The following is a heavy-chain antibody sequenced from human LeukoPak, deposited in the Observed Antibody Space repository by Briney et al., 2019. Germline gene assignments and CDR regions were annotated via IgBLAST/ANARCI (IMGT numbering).Heavy chain of an antibody. D-gene: IGHD4-11*01. Sequence: SETLSLTCTVSGGSISTYYWSWIRQPPGKGLEWIGYIHYSGSTNYNPSLKSRVTISVDMSKNQFSLKLSSVAAADTAVYYCARDYSNYFDCWGQGTLDTVSS. CDR3: ARDYSNYFDC. CDR2: IHYSGST. V-gene: IGHV4-59*01. J-gene: IGHJ4*02. CDR1: GGSISTYY.